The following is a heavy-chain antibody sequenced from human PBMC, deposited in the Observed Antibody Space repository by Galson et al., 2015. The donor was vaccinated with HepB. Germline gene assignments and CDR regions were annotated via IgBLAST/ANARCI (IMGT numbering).Heavy chain of an antibody. V-gene: IGHV4-34*01. CDR2: INHKGGT. J-gene: IGHJ6*03. Sequence: LSLTCALYGGSLIDYYWSWMRQAPGKGLEWIGEINHKGGTNYNRSLRNRLTISIDTSKNQFSLKLTSLTAADTAVYYCAREPLTDYSDYHYVDVWGKGTTVTVTS. D-gene: IGHD4-11*01. CDR3: AREPLTDYSDYHYVDV. CDR1: GGSLIDYY.